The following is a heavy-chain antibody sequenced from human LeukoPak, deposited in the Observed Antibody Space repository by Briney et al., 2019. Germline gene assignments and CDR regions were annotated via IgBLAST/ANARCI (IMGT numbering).Heavy chain of an antibody. CDR2: IYYSGST. Sequence: PSETLSLTCTVSGGSISSYYWSWIRQPPGKGLEWIGYIYYSGSTNYNPSLKSRVTISVDTSKNQFSLKLSSVTAADTAVYYCASLAWGSNGYWGQGTLVTVSS. D-gene: IGHD7-27*01. CDR3: ASLAWGSNGY. V-gene: IGHV4-59*08. CDR1: GGSISSYY. J-gene: IGHJ4*02.